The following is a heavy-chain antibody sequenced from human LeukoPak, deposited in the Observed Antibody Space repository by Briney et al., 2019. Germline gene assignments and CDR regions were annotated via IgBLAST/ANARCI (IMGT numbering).Heavy chain of an antibody. CDR1: GYTFTSYY. J-gene: IGHJ4*02. V-gene: IGHV1-46*01. CDR3: ARASGSYRLDY. D-gene: IGHD1-26*01. CDR2: INPSGGST. Sequence: ASVTVSCKASGYTFTSYYMHWVRQAPGQGLEWMGIINPSGGSTSYAQKFQGRVTMTRDTSTSTVYMELSSLRSEDTAVYYCARASGSYRLDYWGQGTLVTVSS.